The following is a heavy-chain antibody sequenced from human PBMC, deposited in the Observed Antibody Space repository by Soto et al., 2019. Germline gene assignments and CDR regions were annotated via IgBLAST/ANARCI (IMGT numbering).Heavy chain of an antibody. D-gene: IGHD3-9*01. CDR2: IDPSDSYT. CDR1: GYSFTSYW. V-gene: IGHV5-10-1*01. CDR3: AGSQLRYPTPPETPEYYFDY. J-gene: IGHJ4*02. Sequence: PGESLKISCKGSGYSFTSYWISWVRQMPGKGLEWMGRIDPSDSYTNYSPSFQGHVTISADKSISTAYLQWSSLKASDTAMYYCAGSQLRYPTPPETPEYYFDYWGQGTLVTVSS.